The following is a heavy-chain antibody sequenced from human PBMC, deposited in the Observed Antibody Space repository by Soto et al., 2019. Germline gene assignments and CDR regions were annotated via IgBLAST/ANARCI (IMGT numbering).Heavy chain of an antibody. V-gene: IGHV1-69*01. CDR2: IIPIFGTA. J-gene: IGHJ6*02. CDR3: ARCSYYDILTGPYYYGMDV. CDR1: GGTLSSYA. D-gene: IGHD3-9*01. Sequence: GASVKVSCKASGGTLSSYAIRWVRQATGQGLEWMGGIIPIFGTANYAQKFQGRVTITADESTSTAYMELSSLRSEDTAVYYCARCSYYDILTGPYYYGMDVWGQGTTVTVSS.